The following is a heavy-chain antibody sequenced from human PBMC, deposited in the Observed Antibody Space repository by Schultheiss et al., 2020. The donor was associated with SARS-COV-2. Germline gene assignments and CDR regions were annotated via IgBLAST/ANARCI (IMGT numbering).Heavy chain of an antibody. D-gene: IGHD2-2*01. V-gene: IGHV3-9*01. CDR1: GFTFSSYA. CDR2: ISWNSGSI. Sequence: SLKISCSASGFTFSSYAMHWVRQAPGKGLEWVSGISWNSGSIGYADSVKGRFTISRDNSKNTLYLQMNSLRAEDTAVYYCARGRYCSSTSCRYYYYYYYMDVWGKGTTVTVSS. J-gene: IGHJ6*03. CDR3: ARGRYCSSTSCRYYYYYYYMDV.